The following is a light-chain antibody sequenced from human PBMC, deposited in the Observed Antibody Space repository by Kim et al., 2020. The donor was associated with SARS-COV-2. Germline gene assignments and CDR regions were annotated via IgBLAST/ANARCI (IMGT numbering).Light chain of an antibody. V-gene: IGKV1-5*01. Sequence: DIQMTQSPSTLSASVGDRVTLTCRASQSVSRWLAWYQQKPGKAPKLLIYYGSNLQSGAPSRFIGSGSGTEFTLTISSLQTDDFAIYYCQHRQTFGQGTKVDIK. CDR1: QSVSRW. J-gene: IGKJ1*01. CDR3: QHRQT. CDR2: YGS.